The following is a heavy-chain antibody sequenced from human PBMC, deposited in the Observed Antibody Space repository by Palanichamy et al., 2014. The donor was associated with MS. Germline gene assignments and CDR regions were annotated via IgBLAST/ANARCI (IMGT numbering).Heavy chain of an antibody. CDR3: ARGDRYCSTTSCPDAFDI. V-gene: IGHV3-21*01. D-gene: IGHD2-2*01. CDR1: GFSFSSYS. Sequence: EVQLVESGGGLVKPGGSLRLSCAASGFSFSSYSLNWVRQAPGKGLEWVSSISSRSSYIYYADSVKGRFTISRDNAKNSLYLQMNSLRAEDTAVYYCARGDRYCSTTSCPDAFDIWGQRTMVTVSS. J-gene: IGHJ3*02. CDR2: ISSRSSYI.